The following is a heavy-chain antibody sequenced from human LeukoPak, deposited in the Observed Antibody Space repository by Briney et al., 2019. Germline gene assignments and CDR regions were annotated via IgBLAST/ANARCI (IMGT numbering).Heavy chain of an antibody. CDR1: GYSISSGYY. D-gene: IGHD2-2*01. Sequence: SETLSLTCAVSGYSISSGYYWGWIRQPPGKGLGWIGSIYHSGSTYYNPSLKSRVTISVDTSKNQFSLKLSSVTAADTAVYYCARGVAPADYWGQGTLVTVSS. CDR3: ARGVAPADY. CDR2: IYHSGST. V-gene: IGHV4-38-2*01. J-gene: IGHJ4*02.